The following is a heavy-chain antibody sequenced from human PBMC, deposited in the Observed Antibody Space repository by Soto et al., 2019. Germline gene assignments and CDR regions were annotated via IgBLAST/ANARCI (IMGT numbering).Heavy chain of an antibody. CDR2: INSDGSST. D-gene: IGHD2-21*02. CDR1: GFTFSSYW. Sequence: PGGSLRLSCAASGFTFSSYWMHWVRQAPGKGLVWVSRINSDGSSTSYADSVKGRFTISRDNAKSTLYLQMNSLRAEDTAVYYCARPPYCGGDCYYNWFDPWGQGTLVTVSS. CDR3: ARPPYCGGDCYYNWFDP. J-gene: IGHJ5*02. V-gene: IGHV3-74*01.